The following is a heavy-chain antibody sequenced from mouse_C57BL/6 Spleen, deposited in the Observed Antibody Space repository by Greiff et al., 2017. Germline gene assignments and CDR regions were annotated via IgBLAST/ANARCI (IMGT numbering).Heavy chain of an antibody. D-gene: IGHD2-4*01. CDR1: GYTFTSYW. V-gene: IGHV1-50*01. CDR3: ARQDYDDY. CDR2: IDPSASYT. Sequence: VQLQQPGAELVKPGASVKLSCKASGYTFTSYWMQWVKQRPGQGLAWIGEIDPSASYTNYNQKFKGKATLTVDTSSSTAYMQLSSLTSEDAAVYYCARQDYDDYWGQGTTLTVSS. J-gene: IGHJ2*01.